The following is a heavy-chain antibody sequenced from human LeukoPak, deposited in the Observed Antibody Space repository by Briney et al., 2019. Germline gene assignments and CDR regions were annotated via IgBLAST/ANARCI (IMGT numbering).Heavy chain of an antibody. D-gene: IGHD6-13*01. CDR3: ARDGTAAGLYFDL. CDR1: GFTFTDYW. V-gene: IGHV3-7*01. CDR2: IRQDGGEK. Sequence: GGSLRLSCAVSGFTFTDYWMNWVGQAAGKGVEWVASIRQDGGEKSYVDSVKGRFNISRESTKNSLYLKIDSLKGEDTAVYYCARDGTAAGLYFDLWGQGTLVTVSS. J-gene: IGHJ4*01.